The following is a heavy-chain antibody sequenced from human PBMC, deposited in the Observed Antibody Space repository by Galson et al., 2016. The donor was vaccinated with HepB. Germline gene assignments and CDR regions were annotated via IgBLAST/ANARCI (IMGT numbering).Heavy chain of an antibody. CDR3: ARRHSGRDTNDAFDI. Sequence: QSGAEVKTPGESLKISCKGSGYSFTNYWIGWVRQMPGKGLEWMGIMYPGGSVITYSPSFEGQVIISADKSISTAYLQWGRLTASDTASYYCARRHSGRDTNDAFDIWGQGTMVTVSS. CDR2: MYPGGSVI. D-gene: IGHD1-14*01. J-gene: IGHJ3*02. V-gene: IGHV5-51*01. CDR1: GYSFTNYW.